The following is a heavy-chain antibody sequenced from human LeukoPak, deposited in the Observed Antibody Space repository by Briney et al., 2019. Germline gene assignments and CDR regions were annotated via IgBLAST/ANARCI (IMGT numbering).Heavy chain of an antibody. CDR1: GFTFSSYA. J-gene: IGHJ4*02. CDR3: ARGPSGYHNT. D-gene: IGHD5-12*01. Sequence: GGSLRLSCAASGFTFSSYAMHWVRQAPGKGLEWVAVISYDGSNKYYADSVKGRFTISRDNSKNTLYLQMNSLRAEDTAVYYCARGPSGYHNTGGQGTLVTVSS. CDR2: ISYDGSNK. V-gene: IGHV3-30*14.